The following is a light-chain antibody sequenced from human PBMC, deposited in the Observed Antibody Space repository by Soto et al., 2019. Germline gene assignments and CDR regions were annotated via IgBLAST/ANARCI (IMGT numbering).Light chain of an antibody. V-gene: IGKV3-20*01. CDR3: QRYGSSPRFT. CDR1: QSVSSSY. J-gene: IGKJ3*01. CDR2: GAS. Sequence: EIVLTQSPGTLSLSPGERATLSCRASQSVSSSYLAWYQQKPGQAPRLLIYGASSRATGIPDRFSGSGSGTDFTLTISRREPEDFAVYYCQRYGSSPRFTFGPGTKVDIK.